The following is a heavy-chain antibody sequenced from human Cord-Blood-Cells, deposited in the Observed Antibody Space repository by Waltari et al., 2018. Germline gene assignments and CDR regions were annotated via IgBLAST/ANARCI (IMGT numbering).Heavy chain of an antibody. Sequence: EVQLVESGGGLVQPGGSLRLSCAASGFTFSSYWMSWVRQGPGKGRGGVDNIKQDGREKYYVDSLEGRFTISRNNAKNSLYLQMNSLRAEDTAVYYCARVAGHSGSYGAFDIWGQGTMVTVSS. CDR3: ARVAGHSGSYGAFDI. V-gene: IGHV3-7*01. J-gene: IGHJ3*02. CDR1: GFTFSSYW. D-gene: IGHD1-26*01. CDR2: IKQDGREK.